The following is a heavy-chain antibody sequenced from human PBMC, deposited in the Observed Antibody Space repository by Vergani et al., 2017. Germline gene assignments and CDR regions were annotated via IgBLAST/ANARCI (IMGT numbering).Heavy chain of an antibody. V-gene: IGHV3-30-3*01. CDR3: ARDKVSGYYDSSGYYYWIYDAFDI. CDR2: ISYDGSNK. D-gene: IGHD3-22*01. J-gene: IGHJ3*02. CDR1: GFTFSSYA. Sequence: QVQLVESGGGVVQPGRSLRLSCAASGFTFSSYAMHWVRQAPGKGLEWVAVISYDGSNKYYADSVKGRFTISRDNSKNTLYLQMNSLRAEDTAVYYCARDKVSGYYDSSGYYYWIYDAFDIWGQGTMVTVSS.